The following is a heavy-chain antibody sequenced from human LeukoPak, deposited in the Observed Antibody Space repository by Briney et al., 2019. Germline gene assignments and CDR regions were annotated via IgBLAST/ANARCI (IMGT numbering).Heavy chain of an antibody. CDR1: GFTFDDYA. V-gene: IGHV3-9*03. J-gene: IGHJ3*02. D-gene: IGHD6-19*01. Sequence: GRSLRLSCAASGFTFDDYAMHWVRQAPGKGLEWVSGISWNSGSIGYADSVKGRFTISRDNAKNSLYLQMNSLRAEDMALCYCAKGNQQWLAYDAFDIWGQGTMVTVSS. CDR2: ISWNSGSI. CDR3: AKGNQQWLAYDAFDI.